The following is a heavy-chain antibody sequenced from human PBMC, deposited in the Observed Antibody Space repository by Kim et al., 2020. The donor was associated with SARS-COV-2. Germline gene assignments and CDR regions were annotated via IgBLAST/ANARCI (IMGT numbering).Heavy chain of an antibody. CDR2: ISSSGSTI. CDR3: ARENGYSSSWGGIYYYYGMDV. J-gene: IGHJ6*02. V-gene: IGHV3-11*01. CDR1: GFTFSDYY. D-gene: IGHD6-13*01. Sequence: GGSLRLSCAASGFTFSDYYMSWIRQAPGKGLEWVSYISSSGSTIYYADSVKGRFTISRDNAKNSLYLQMNSLRAEDTAVYYCARENGYSSSWGGIYYYYGMDVWGQGTTVTVSS.